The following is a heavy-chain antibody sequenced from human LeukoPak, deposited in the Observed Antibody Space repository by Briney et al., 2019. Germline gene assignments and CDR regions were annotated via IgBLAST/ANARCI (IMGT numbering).Heavy chain of an antibody. D-gene: IGHD3-10*01. CDR2: INPSGGST. CDR1: GYTFTSYY. Sequence: ASVKVSCKASGYTFTSYYMHWVRQAPGQGLEWMGIINPSGGSTSYAQKFQGRVTMTRDTSTSTVYMELSSLRSEDTAVYYCARDGGEFYHLYYFDYWGQGTLGTVSS. V-gene: IGHV1-46*01. CDR3: ARDGGEFYHLYYFDY. J-gene: IGHJ4*02.